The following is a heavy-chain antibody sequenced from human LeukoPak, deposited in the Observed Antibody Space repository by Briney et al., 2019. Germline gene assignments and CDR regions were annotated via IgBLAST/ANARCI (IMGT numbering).Heavy chain of an antibody. CDR1: GFTFSSYG. Sequence: HPGGSLRLSCAASGFTFSSYGMHWVRQAPGKGLEWVTVISYNGSDKYYADSVKGRFTISRDNSENTLFLQMNSLRPEDTAIYYCASGGAGEREVITGPPSGYWGQGTLVTVSS. V-gene: IGHV3-30*19. CDR3: ASGGAGEREVITGPPSGY. J-gene: IGHJ4*02. D-gene: IGHD3-16*01. CDR2: ISYNGSDK.